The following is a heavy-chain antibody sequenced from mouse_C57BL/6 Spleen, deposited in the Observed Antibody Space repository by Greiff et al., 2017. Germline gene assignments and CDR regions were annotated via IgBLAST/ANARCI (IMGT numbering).Heavy chain of an antibody. CDR3: TRGRDYDPFAY. J-gene: IGHJ3*01. Sequence: EVKLVESGEGLVKPGGSLKLSCAASGFTFSSYAMSWVRQTPEKRLEWVAYISSGGDYIYYADTVKGRFTISRDNARNTLYLQMSSLKSEDTAMYYCTRGRDYDPFAYWGQGTLVTVSA. D-gene: IGHD2-4*01. CDR2: ISSGGDYI. CDR1: GFTFSSYA. V-gene: IGHV5-9-1*02.